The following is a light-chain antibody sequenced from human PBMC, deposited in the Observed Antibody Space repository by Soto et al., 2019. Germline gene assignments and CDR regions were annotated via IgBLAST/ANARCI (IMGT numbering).Light chain of an antibody. CDR3: QKYNSAPPWT. Sequence: DIQMTQSPSSLSASVGDRVTIPCRASQGSSNHLAWYQQKPGKLPKLLVYAASTLQSGVPSRFSGSGSGTDFTLTISSLQPEDVALYYCQKYNSAPPWTFGQGTKVELK. CDR2: AAS. CDR1: QGSSNH. J-gene: IGKJ1*01. V-gene: IGKV1-27*01.